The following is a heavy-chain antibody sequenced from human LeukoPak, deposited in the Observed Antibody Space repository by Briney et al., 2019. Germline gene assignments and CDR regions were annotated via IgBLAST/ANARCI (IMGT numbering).Heavy chain of an antibody. CDR2: INHSGST. CDR1: GGSFSDYY. CDR3: ARVHYGDDLYYYYYIDV. J-gene: IGHJ6*03. V-gene: IGHV4-34*01. D-gene: IGHD4-17*01. Sequence: SETLSLTCAVYGGSFSDYYWSWIRQPPGRGLEWIWHINHSGSTNYNPSLKSRGTISVDTSKNQCSQKLSSVTAADTAVYYCARVHYGDDLYYYYYIDVWGKGTTVTASS.